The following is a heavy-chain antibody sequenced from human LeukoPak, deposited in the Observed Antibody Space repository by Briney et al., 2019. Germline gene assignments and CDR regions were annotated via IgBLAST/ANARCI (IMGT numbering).Heavy chain of an antibody. CDR1: GGSVSSGSYY. V-gene: IGHV4-61*01. D-gene: IGHD3-10*01. Sequence: SETLSLTCTVSGGSVSSGSYYWSWIRQPPGKGLEWIGYIYYSGSTNYNPSLKSRVTMSVDTSKNRFSLKLSSVTAADTAVYYCARDILGSGIINVPYAFDIWGQGTMVTVSS. J-gene: IGHJ3*02. CDR3: ARDILGSGIINVPYAFDI. CDR2: IYYSGST.